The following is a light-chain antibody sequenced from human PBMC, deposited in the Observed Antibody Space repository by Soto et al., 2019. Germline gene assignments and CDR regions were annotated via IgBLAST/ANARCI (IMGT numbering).Light chain of an antibody. J-gene: IGKJ1*01. V-gene: IGKV3-20*01. Sequence: EIVLTQSPGTLSLSPGERATLSCRAGESVSSSYLAWYQQKPGQAPRLLIYCASSRATGIPDRFSGSGSGTDFTLTISRLEPEDFAVYYCQQYGSSPPMTFGQGTKVDIK. CDR3: QQYGSSPPMT. CDR1: ESVSSSY. CDR2: CAS.